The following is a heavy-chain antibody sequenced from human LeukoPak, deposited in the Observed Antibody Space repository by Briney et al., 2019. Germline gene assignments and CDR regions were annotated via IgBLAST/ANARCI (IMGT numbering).Heavy chain of an antibody. D-gene: IGHD5-24*01. CDR2: INPGGDNT. Sequence: VASVKVSCKASGYTFTNYYIHWVRQAPGQGLEWMGLINPGGDNTNYAQSFQGRVTMTRDTSASTVYMELSSLRSEDTAIYYCARIRDGYNDAYDIWGQGTVVTVPS. V-gene: IGHV1-46*01. J-gene: IGHJ3*02. CDR1: GYTFTNYY. CDR3: ARIRDGYNDAYDI.